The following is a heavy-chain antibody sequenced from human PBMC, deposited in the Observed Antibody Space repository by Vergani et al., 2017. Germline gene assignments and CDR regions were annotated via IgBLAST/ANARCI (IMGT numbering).Heavy chain of an antibody. V-gene: IGHV5-10-1*01. CDR2: IDPSDSYT. CDR3: ARRRSSRKPVYGMDV. J-gene: IGHJ6*02. Sequence: EVQLVQSGAEVKKPGESLRISCKGSGYSFTSYWISWVRQMPGKGLEWMGRIDPSDSYTNYSPSFQGHVTISADKSISTAYLQWSSLKASDTAMYYCARRRSSRKPVYGMDVWGQGTTVTVSS. CDR1: GYSFTSYW. D-gene: IGHD6-13*01.